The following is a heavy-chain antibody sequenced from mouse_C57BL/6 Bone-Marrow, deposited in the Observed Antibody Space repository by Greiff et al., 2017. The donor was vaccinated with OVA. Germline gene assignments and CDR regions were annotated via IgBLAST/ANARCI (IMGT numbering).Heavy chain of an antibody. CDR3: ARSGRLLWYFDV. CDR1: GYTFTDYY. D-gene: IGHD1-1*01. J-gene: IGHJ1*03. Sequence: EVQLQQSGPELVKPGASVKISCKASGYTFTDYYMNWVKQSHGKSLEWIGDINPNNGGTSYNQKFKGKATLTVDKSSSTAYMELRSLTSEDSAVYYCARSGRLLWYFDVWGTGTTVTVSS. CDR2: INPNNGGT. V-gene: IGHV1-26*01.